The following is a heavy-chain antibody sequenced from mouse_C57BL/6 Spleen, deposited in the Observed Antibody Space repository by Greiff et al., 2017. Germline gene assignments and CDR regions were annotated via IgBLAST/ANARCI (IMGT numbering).Heavy chain of an antibody. CDR1: GFTFTDYY. Sequence: EVQRVESGGGLVQPGGSLSLSCAASGFTFTDYYMSWVRQPPGKALEWLGFIRNKANGYTTEYSASVKGRFTISRDNSQSILYLQMNALRAEDSATYYCARSLTGTGFDYWGQGTTLTVSS. V-gene: IGHV7-3*01. CDR3: ARSLTGTGFDY. J-gene: IGHJ2*01. D-gene: IGHD4-1*01. CDR2: IRNKANGYTT.